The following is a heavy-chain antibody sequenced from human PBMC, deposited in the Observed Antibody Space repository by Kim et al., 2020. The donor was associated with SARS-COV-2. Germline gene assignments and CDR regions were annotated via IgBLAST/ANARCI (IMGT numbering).Heavy chain of an antibody. V-gene: IGHV3-30*02. J-gene: IGHJ6*02. Sequence: RFTISRDNSKNTLYLQMNSLRAEDTAVYYCAKGLLGRRDGYNVDYYGMDVWGQGTTVTVSS. D-gene: IGHD5-12*01. CDR3: AKGLLGRRDGYNVDYYGMDV.